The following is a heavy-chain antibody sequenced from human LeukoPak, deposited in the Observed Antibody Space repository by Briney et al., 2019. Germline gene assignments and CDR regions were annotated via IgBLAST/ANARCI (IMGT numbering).Heavy chain of an antibody. CDR3: ARDYDYFSGHNLDAYDI. D-gene: IGHD2-15*01. CDR2: IKEDGSAK. V-gene: IGHV3-7*01. Sequence: GGSLRLSCAASGLSFSIYWMTWVRQAPGKGLEWVANIKEDGSAKSYVDSVKGRFTISRDNAKNSLYLQMNSLRVEDTAVYYCARDYDYFSGHNLDAYDIWGQGTTVIVSS. J-gene: IGHJ3*02. CDR1: GLSFSIYW.